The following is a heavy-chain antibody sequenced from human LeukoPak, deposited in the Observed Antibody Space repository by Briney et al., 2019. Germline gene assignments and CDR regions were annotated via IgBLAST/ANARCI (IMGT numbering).Heavy chain of an antibody. D-gene: IGHD6-19*01. CDR3: AALYSSGWYGY. Sequence: PSETLSLTCTVSGGSISSSSYYWGWIRQPPGKGLEWNGSIYYSGSTYYNPSLKSRVTISVDTSKNHFSLKLSSVTAADTAVYYCAALYSSGWYGYWGQGTPVTVSS. J-gene: IGHJ4*02. CDR2: IYYSGST. V-gene: IGHV4-39*02. CDR1: GGSISSSSYY.